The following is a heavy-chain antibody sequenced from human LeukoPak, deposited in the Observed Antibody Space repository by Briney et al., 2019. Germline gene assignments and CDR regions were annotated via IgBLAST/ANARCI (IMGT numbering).Heavy chain of an antibody. J-gene: IGHJ4*02. CDR2: IKQYGSEK. D-gene: IGHD2-21*02. V-gene: IGHV3-7*03. CDR1: GFTFTTYW. CDR3: VRDRPAYCGGDCYSLGLDY. Sequence: GGSLRLSCAASGFTFTTYWMSWVRQAPGKGLEWVAIIKQYGSEKHYVDSVKGRFTISRDNAKNSLYLQMNSLRAEDTAVYYCVRDRPAYCGGDCYSLGLDYWGQGTLVTVSS.